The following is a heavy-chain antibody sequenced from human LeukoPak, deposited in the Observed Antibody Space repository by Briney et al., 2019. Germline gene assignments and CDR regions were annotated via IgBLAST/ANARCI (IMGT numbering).Heavy chain of an antibody. Sequence: ASVKVSCKASGYTFTSYGISWVRQAPGQGLEWMGWISAYNGNTNYAQKLQGRVTMTTDTSTSTAYMELRSLRSDDTAVYYCARDLQPYYDILTGYYQVYWGQGTLVTVSS. CDR2: ISAYNGNT. CDR1: GYTFTSYG. V-gene: IGHV1-18*01. J-gene: IGHJ4*02. D-gene: IGHD3-9*01. CDR3: ARDLQPYYDILTGYYQVY.